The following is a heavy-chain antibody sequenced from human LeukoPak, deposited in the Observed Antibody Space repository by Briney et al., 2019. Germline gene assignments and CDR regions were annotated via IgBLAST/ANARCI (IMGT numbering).Heavy chain of an antibody. D-gene: IGHD3-10*02. CDR3: VRDRYYVPDY. CDR1: GFTFSSTW. V-gene: IGHV3-74*01. CDR2: IHSDGSST. J-gene: IGHJ4*02. Sequence: GGSLRLSCAASGFTFSSTWMHWFRQAPGKVLVWVSRIHSDGSSTIYADSVKGRFTISRDNAKNTLYLQMNSLRAADTAVYYCVRDRYYVPDYWGQGTLVTVSS.